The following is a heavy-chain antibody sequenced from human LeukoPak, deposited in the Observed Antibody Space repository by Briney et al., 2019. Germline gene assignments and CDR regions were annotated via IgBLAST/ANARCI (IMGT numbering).Heavy chain of an antibody. J-gene: IGHJ6*02. Sequence: GGSLRLSCVASAFTFSVYGMHSVRQAPGKGLEWVTATSYEGSVKYYTDSVKGRSTISRDNSKNTLYLQMNSLRAEDTAIYYCAKAGPNLRGSGTDDQYGMDVWGQGTTVTVSS. CDR2: TSYEGSVK. V-gene: IGHV3-30*18. CDR3: AKAGPNLRGSGTDDQYGMDV. CDR1: AFTFSVYG. D-gene: IGHD3-10*01.